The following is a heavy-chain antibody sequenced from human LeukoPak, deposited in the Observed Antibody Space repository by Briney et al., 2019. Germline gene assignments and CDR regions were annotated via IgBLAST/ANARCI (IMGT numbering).Heavy chain of an antibody. CDR3: ARVGWEQLGGFDP. CDR2: IYYSGST. V-gene: IGHV4-39*07. D-gene: IGHD1-26*01. Sequence: SETLSLTCTVSGGSISSSSYYWGWIREPPGKGLAWIGSIYYSGSTYYNPSLKSRVTISVDTSKNQFSLKVTSVTAADTAVYYCARVGWEQLGGFDPWGQGTLVTVSS. CDR1: GGSISSSSYY. J-gene: IGHJ5*02.